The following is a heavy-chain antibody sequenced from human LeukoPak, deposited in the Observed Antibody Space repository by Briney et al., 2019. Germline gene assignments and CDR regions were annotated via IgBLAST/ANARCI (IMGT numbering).Heavy chain of an antibody. Sequence: NLGESLKISCKGSGYGFTSYWIGWVRQMPGKGLEWMGIIYPGDSDTRYSPSFQGQVTISADKSISTAYLQWSSLKASDTAMYYCARQADGDFGNDYGGVFDYWGQGTLVTVSS. J-gene: IGHJ4*02. V-gene: IGHV5-51*01. CDR3: ARQADGDFGNDYGGVFDY. CDR2: IYPGDSDT. CDR1: GYGFTSYW. D-gene: IGHD4-17*01.